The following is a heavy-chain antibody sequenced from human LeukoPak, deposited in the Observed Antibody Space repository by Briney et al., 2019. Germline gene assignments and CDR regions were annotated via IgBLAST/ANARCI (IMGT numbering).Heavy chain of an antibody. CDR1: GFTFNTYW. J-gene: IGHJ4*02. CDR2: INQDGSVR. CDR3: ARVSANDLGLYFPDYFDY. D-gene: IGHD2-15*01. Sequence: GGSLRLSCAASGFTFNTYWMIWVRQAPGKGLDWVANINQDGSVRYYVASVKGRFTISRDNAKNLVHLQMNSLRAEDTAVYYCARVSANDLGLYFPDYFDYWGQGTLVTVSS. V-gene: IGHV3-7*01.